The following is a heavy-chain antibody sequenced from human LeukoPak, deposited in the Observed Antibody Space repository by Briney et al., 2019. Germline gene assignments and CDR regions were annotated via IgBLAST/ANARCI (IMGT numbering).Heavy chain of an antibody. J-gene: IGHJ4*02. D-gene: IGHD3-22*01. CDR3: ARDKWGDYYDSSGYIPVDY. Sequence: SVKVSFKASGGTFSSYAISWVRQAPGQGLEWMGRIIPILGIANYAQKFQGRVTITADKSTSTAYMELSSLRSEDTAVYYCARDKWGDYYDSSGYIPVDYWGQGTLVTVSS. V-gene: IGHV1-69*04. CDR2: IIPILGIA. CDR1: GGTFSSYA.